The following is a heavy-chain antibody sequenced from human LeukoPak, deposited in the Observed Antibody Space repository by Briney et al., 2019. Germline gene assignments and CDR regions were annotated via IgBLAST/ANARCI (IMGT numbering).Heavy chain of an antibody. CDR1: GFTFSNFA. J-gene: IGHJ6*02. Sequence: AGGSLRLSCAASGFTFSNFAMHWVRQAPGKGLEWVAGISYDGDNEYYADSVKGQFTISRDNSKDRLYLQMNSLRPEDTAMYYCARVRGGRSWYYYGMDVWGRGTTVTVSS. D-gene: IGHD3-16*01. CDR3: ARVRGGRSWYYYGMDV. V-gene: IGHV3-30-3*01. CDR2: ISYDGDNE.